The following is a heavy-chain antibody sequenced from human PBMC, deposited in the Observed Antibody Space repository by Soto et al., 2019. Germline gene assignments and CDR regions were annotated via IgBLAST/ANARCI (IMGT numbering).Heavy chain of an antibody. CDR1: GFTFSSYA. V-gene: IGHV3-30*04. D-gene: IGHD1-26*01. CDR2: ISYDGSNK. CDR3: ARGIVIVGATLGMSYYYYYMDV. J-gene: IGHJ6*03. Sequence: GGSLRLSCAASGFTFSSYAMHWVRQAPGKGLEWVAVISYDGSNKYYADSVKGRFTISRDNSKNTLYLQMNSLRAEDTAVYYCARGIVIVGATLGMSYYYYYMDVWGKGTTVTVSS.